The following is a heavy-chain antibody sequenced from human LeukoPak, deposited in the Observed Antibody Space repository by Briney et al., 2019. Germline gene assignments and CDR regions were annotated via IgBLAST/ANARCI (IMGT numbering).Heavy chain of an antibody. CDR1: GYSFTNYW. CDR2: IYPGDSDT. CDR3: ARRTFPLGTRRHNWFDP. Sequence: GESLKTSCKGSGYSFTNYWIGLGRQMPGKGVEGMGIIYPGDSDTRYSPSFPGQVTISADKSISTAYLQWSSLKASDTAMYYCARRTFPLGTRRHNWFDPWGQGTLVTVSS. D-gene: IGHD2-2*01. J-gene: IGHJ5*02. V-gene: IGHV5-51*01.